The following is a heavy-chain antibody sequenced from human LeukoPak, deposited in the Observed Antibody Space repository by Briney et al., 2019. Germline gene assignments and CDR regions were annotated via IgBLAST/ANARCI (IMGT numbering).Heavy chain of an antibody. J-gene: IGHJ4*02. CDR3: ARGRAAARIYYFDY. D-gene: IGHD6-13*01. CDR1: GGSISSGSYY. Sequence: SETLSLTCTVAGGSISSGSYYWSWIRQPAGKGLEWIGRIYTSGSTNYNPSLKSRVTISVDTSKNQFSLKLSSVTAADTAVYYCARGRAAARIYYFDYWGQGTLVTVSS. CDR2: IYTSGST. V-gene: IGHV4-61*02.